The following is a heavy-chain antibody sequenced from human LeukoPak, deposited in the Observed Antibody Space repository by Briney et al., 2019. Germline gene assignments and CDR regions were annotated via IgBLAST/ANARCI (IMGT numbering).Heavy chain of an antibody. CDR1: GFSFSSYA. CDR2: ISGSGGST. CDR3: AKAGWAWYFDY. V-gene: IGHV3-23*01. J-gene: IGHJ4*02. D-gene: IGHD1-26*01. Sequence: SGGSLRLSCAASGFSFSSYAMSWVRQAPGKGLGWVSVISGSGGSTYYADSVKGRFTISRDNSKNTLYLQMNSLRAEDTAVYYCAKAGWAWYFDYWGQGTLVTVSS.